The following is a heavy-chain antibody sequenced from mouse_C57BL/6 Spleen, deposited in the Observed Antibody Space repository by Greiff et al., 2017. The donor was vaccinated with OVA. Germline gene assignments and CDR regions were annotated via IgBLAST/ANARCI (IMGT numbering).Heavy chain of an antibody. CDR1: GFTFTDYY. D-gene: IGHD3-2*02. J-gene: IGHJ4*01. CDR2: IRNKANGYTT. CDR3: ARYRAQDYAMDY. Sequence: EVQGVESGGGLVQPGGSLSLSCAASGFTFTDYYMSWVRQPPGKALAWLGFIRNKANGYTTEYSASVKGRFTISRDNSQSILYLQMKALRAEDSATYYCARYRAQDYAMDYWGQGTSVTVAS. V-gene: IGHV7-3*01.